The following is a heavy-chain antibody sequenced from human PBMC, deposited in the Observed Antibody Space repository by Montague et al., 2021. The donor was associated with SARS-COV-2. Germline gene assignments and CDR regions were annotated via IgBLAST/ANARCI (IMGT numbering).Heavy chain of an antibody. D-gene: IGHD1-14*01. J-gene: IGHJ6*02. V-gene: IGHV4-34*01. Sequence: SETLSLTCAVYGGSFSGYYWSWIRQPPGKGLEWIGEINHSGSTTYNPPLKSRVTISVDTSKNQFSLKLSSVTAADTAVYYCARSKPVSSFYYYYGMDVWGQGTTVTVSS. CDR2: INHSGST. CDR3: ARSKPVSSFYYYYGMDV. CDR1: GGSFSGYY.